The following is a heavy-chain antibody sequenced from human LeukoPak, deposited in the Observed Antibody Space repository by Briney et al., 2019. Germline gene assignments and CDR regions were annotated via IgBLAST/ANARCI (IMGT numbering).Heavy chain of an antibody. CDR1: GFTFSSYE. CDR2: ISSSGSTI. J-gene: IGHJ4*02. D-gene: IGHD2-15*01. Sequence: GGSLRLSCAASGFTFSSYEMNWVRQAPGKGLEWVSYISSSGSTIYYADSVKGRFTISRDNAKDSLYLQMSSLRAEDTAVYYCARDRYCSGGSCYYFDYWGQGTLVTVSS. CDR3: ARDRYCSGGSCYYFDY. V-gene: IGHV3-48*03.